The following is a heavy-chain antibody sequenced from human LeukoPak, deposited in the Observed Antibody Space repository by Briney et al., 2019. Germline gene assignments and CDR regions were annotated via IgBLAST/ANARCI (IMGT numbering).Heavy chain of an antibody. CDR3: AAGGSGYYGYMDV. V-gene: IGHV3-7*01. Sequence: GGSLRLSCAASGFTFSSYWMSWVRQAPGKGLGWVANIKQDGSEKYYVDSVKGRFTISRDNAKNSLYLQMNSLRAEDTAVYYCAAGGSGYYGYMDVWGKGTTATVSS. CDR2: IKQDGSEK. CDR1: GFTFSSYW. J-gene: IGHJ6*03. D-gene: IGHD3-22*01.